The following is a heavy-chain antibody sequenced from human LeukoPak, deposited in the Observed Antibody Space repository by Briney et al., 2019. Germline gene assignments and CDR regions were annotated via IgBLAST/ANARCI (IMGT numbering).Heavy chain of an antibody. V-gene: IGHV3-74*01. Sequence: PGGSLRLSCAASGVTFNSYCMNWVRQAPGKGLVWVSRIASDGSSTTYADSVKGRSSISRDNAKNTLYLQMNSLRVEDTAVYYCARGRPHGNDYWGQGTLVTVSS. CDR2: IASDGSST. CDR3: ARGRPHGNDY. J-gene: IGHJ4*02. CDR1: GVTFNSYC. D-gene: IGHD4-23*01.